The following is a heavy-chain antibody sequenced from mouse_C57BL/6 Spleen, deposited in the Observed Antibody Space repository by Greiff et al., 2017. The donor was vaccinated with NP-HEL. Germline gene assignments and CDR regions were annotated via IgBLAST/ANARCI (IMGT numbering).Heavy chain of an antibody. D-gene: IGHD1-1*01. V-gene: IGHV1-4*01. CDR3: ARRDYYGSKYFDV. Sequence: QVQLKESGAELARPGASVKMSCKASGYTFTSYTMHWVKQRPGQGLEWIGYLNPSSGYTKYNQKFKDKATLTADKSSSTAYMQLSSLTSEDSAVYYCARRDYYGSKYFDVWGTGTTVTVSS. CDR2: LNPSSGYT. CDR1: GYTFTSYT. J-gene: IGHJ1*03.